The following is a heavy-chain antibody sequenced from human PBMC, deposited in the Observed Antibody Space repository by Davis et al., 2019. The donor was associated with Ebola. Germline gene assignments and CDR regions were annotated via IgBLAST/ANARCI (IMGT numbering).Heavy chain of an antibody. Sequence: GESLKISCAASGFTFSSHVMHWVRQAPGKGLEWVAVILYGGINKDYADSVKGRLTISRDNSKNTLYLQMNSLRPEDTGVYYCAREKYHLGGFDPWGQGTLVTVSS. D-gene: IGHD2-2*01. V-gene: IGHV3-30*03. CDR2: ILYGGINK. CDR3: AREKYHLGGFDP. J-gene: IGHJ5*02. CDR1: GFTFSSHV.